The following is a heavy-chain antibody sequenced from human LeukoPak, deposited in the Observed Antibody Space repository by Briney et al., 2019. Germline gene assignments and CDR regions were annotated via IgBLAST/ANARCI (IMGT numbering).Heavy chain of an antibody. CDR2: IYPGDSDT. CDR3: ARNSGYSYGYFDY. CDR1: GYSFSNYW. V-gene: IGHV5-51*01. Sequence: GESLKISFKGSGYSFSNYWIGWVRQMPGKGLEWMGIIYPGDSDTRYSPSFQGQVTFSADKSISTAYLQWSSLKASDTAMYYCARNSGYSYGYFDYWGQGTLVTVSS. J-gene: IGHJ4*02. D-gene: IGHD5-18*01.